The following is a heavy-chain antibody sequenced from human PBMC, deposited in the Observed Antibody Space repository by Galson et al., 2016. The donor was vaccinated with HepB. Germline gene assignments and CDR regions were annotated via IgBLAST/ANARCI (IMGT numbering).Heavy chain of an antibody. V-gene: IGHV3-53*01. CDR1: GFTVSSNC. D-gene: IGHD1-26*01. CDR2: IYSGGTT. CDR3: AKRPRGYSGGWCDY. J-gene: IGHJ4*02. Sequence: SLRLSCAASGFTVSSNCMSWVRQAPGKGLEWVSLIYSGGTTFYADSVKGRLTISRDNSKNTLYLQMNSLRAEDTAVYYCAKRPRGYSGGWCDYGGQGTLVTVSS.